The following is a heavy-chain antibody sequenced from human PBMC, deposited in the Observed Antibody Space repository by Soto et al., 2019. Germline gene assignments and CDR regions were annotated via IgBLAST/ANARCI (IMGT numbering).Heavy chain of an antibody. J-gene: IGHJ4*02. D-gene: IGHD2-2*01. CDR3: AREGGGHYCSSTSCFFDY. CDR2: ISSSSSYI. V-gene: IGHV3-21*01. CDR1: GFTFSSYS. Sequence: GGSLRLSCAASGFTFSSYSMNWVRQAPGKGLEWVSSISSSSSYIYYADSVKGRFTISRDNAKNSLYLQMNSLRAEDTAVYYCAREGGGHYCSSTSCFFDYWGQGTLVTVSS.